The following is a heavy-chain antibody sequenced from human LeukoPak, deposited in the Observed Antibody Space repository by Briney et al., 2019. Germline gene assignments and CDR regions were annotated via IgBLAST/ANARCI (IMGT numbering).Heavy chain of an antibody. V-gene: IGHV4-39*01. D-gene: IGHD3-16*02. Sequence: SETLSLTCTVSGGPISSTNYYWGWIRQPPGKRPEWIGNIYYSGSSYYNPSLQSRGTISVDSSKNQFSLKLSSVTAADTAVYYCARGRLGDYIWGSYRYTPSRAYFFDYWGQGTLVTVSS. J-gene: IGHJ4*02. CDR1: GGPISSTNYY. CDR3: ARGRLGDYIWGSYRYTPSRAYFFDY. CDR2: IYYSGSS.